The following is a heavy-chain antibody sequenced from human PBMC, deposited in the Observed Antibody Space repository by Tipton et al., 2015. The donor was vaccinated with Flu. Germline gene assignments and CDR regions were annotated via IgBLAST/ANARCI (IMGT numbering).Heavy chain of an antibody. J-gene: IGHJ2*01. D-gene: IGHD4-17*01. CDR2: ISSSGDT. Sequence: LRLSCSVSGASISGSSFYWAWIRQPPGKGLEWIGTISSSGDTSYTPSLKSRSTISVDTSKNQVSLRVTSVTAADTAVYYCGAVTPGHWYFDLWGRGTLVTVSS. CDR3: GAVTPGHWYFDL. CDR1: GASISGSSFY. V-gene: IGHV4-39*07.